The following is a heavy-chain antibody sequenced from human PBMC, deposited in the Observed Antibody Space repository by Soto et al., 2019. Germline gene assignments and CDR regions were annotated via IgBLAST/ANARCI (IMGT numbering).Heavy chain of an antibody. D-gene: IGHD6-13*01. J-gene: IGHJ3*02. V-gene: IGHV3-64D*06. CDR1: GFTFSGYA. CDR2: ISSNGGST. CDR3: VKYAAAGTNAFDI. Sequence: GGSLRLSCSASGFTFSGYAMHWVRQAPGKGLEYVSAISSNGGSTYYADSVKGRFTISRDNSKNTLYLQMSSLRAEDTAVYYCVKYAAAGTNAFDIWGQGTMVTVSS.